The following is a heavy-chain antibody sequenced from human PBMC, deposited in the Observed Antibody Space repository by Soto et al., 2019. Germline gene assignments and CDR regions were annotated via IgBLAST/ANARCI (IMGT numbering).Heavy chain of an antibody. V-gene: IGHV4-34*01. D-gene: IGHD2-15*01. CDR3: ASELLQTVGYYYYYYGMDV. J-gene: IGHJ6*02. CDR2: INHSGST. Sequence: SETLSLTWVVYSGSFRSYSWSWIRQPPGKGQEWIGEINHSGSTNYNPSLKSRVTISVDTSKNQFSLKLSSVTAADTAVYYCASELLQTVGYYYYYYGMDVWGQGTTVTVS. CDR1: SGSFRSYS.